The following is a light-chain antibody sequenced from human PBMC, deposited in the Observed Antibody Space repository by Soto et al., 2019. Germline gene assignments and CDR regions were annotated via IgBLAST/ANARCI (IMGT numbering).Light chain of an antibody. J-gene: IGKJ1*01. Sequence: DIQMTQSPSTLSASVGDRVTITCRASQSISSWLAWYQQKPGKAPKLLIYDASSLESGFPSRFSGSGSATEFTLTISSLQPDDFATYYCQQYNSFWTFGQGTKVEIK. CDR2: DAS. CDR3: QQYNSFWT. V-gene: IGKV1-5*01. CDR1: QSISSW.